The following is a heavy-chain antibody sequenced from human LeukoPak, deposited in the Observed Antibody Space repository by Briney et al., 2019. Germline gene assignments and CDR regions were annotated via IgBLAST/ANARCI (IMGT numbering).Heavy chain of an antibody. J-gene: IGHJ6*02. Sequence: GRSLRLSCAASGFTFSSYAMHWVRQAPGKGLEWVAVISYDGSNKYYADSVKGRFTISRDNAKNSLYLQMNSLRVEDAAVYYCARDRQPNYYYGMDVWGQGTTVTVSS. CDR2: ISYDGSNK. CDR1: GFTFSSYA. CDR3: ARDRQPNYYYGMDV. V-gene: IGHV3-30-3*01.